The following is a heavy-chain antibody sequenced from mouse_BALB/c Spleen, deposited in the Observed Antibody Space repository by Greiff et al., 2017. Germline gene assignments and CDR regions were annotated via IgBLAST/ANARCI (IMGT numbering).Heavy chain of an antibody. J-gene: IGHJ4*01. V-gene: IGHV2-4-1*01. CDR1: GFSLTSYG. D-gene: IGHD3-3*01. CDR2: IWSGGST. CDR3: ARKGGSDGTAMDY. Sequence: VKLMESGPGLVQPSQSLSITCTVSGFSLTSYGVHWVRQSPGKGLEWLGVIWSGGSTDYNAAFISRLSIRKDNSKSQVFFKMSRLQADDTAIYCCARKGGSDGTAMDYWGQGTSVTVSS.